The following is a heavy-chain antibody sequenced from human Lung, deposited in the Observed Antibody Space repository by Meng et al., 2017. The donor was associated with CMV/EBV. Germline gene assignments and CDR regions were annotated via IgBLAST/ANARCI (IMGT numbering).Heavy chain of an antibody. CDR3: ARDVTPYSYGSIVRNWVDP. V-gene: IGHV3-30-3*01. Sequence: GESLKISCTASGFTFSTYAMHWVRQAPGKGLEWVAVISYDGSKKYYADSVKGRFTISRDNSKNTLYLQMNSLRAEDTAIYYCARDVTPYSYGSIVRNWVDPWGQGTLVTVSS. J-gene: IGHJ5*02. CDR1: GFTFSTYA. CDR2: ISYDGSKK. D-gene: IGHD5-18*01.